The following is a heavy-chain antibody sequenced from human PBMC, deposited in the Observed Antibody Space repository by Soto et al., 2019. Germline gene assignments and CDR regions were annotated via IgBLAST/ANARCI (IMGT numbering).Heavy chain of an antibody. J-gene: IGHJ4*02. Sequence: PSETLSLTCTVSGGSVSSGSYYWSWIRQPPGKVLEWIGYMYYSGGTNQNPSLKSRVTISVDTSKNQFSLKLISMSAADTAVYYCAAGWNPRPLDYWGQGTLVTVSS. CDR2: MYYSGGT. D-gene: IGHD1-1*01. CDR3: AAGWNPRPLDY. V-gene: IGHV4-61*01. CDR1: GGSVSSGSYY.